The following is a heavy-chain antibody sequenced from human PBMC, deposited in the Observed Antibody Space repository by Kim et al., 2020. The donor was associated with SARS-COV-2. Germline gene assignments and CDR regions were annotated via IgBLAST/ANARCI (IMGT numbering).Heavy chain of an antibody. CDR2: IYYSGST. CDR3: ARYCSSTSCRWFDP. Sequence: SETLSLTCTVSGGSISSGGYYWSWIRQYPGKVLEWIGYIYYSGSTYYNPSLRSRVSISVDTSKNQFSLKLNSVTAADTAVYYCARYCSSTSCRWFDPWGQGTLVTVSS. CDR1: GGSISSGGYY. V-gene: IGHV4-31*03. J-gene: IGHJ5*02. D-gene: IGHD2-2*01.